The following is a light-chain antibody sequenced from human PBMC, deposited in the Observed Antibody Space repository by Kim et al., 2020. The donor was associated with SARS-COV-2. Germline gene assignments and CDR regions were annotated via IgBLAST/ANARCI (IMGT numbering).Light chain of an antibody. CDR1: SSDVGGYNY. J-gene: IGLJ1*01. CDR2: DVS. Sequence: QSALTQPRSVSGSPGQSVTISCTGTSSDVGGYNYVSWYQQHPDKAPKLMIYDVSKRPSGVPDRFSGSKYGNTASLTISGLQAEDEADYYCCSYAGSPPYVFGTGTKVTVL. CDR3: CSYAGSPPYV. V-gene: IGLV2-11*01.